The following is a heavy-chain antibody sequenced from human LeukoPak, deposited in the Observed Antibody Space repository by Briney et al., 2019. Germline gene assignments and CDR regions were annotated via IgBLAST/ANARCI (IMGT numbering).Heavy chain of an antibody. CDR3: AREDGYSSSWYSDY. Sequence: PGGSLRLSCAAYGFTFSDYYMSWIRQAPGKGLEWVSDISSTSIYTNYADSVKGRFTISRDNAKNSLYLQMNSLRAEDTAVYYCAREDGYSSSWYSDYWGQGTLVTVSS. V-gene: IGHV3-11*05. J-gene: IGHJ4*02. CDR2: ISSTSIYT. D-gene: IGHD6-13*01. CDR1: GFTFSDYY.